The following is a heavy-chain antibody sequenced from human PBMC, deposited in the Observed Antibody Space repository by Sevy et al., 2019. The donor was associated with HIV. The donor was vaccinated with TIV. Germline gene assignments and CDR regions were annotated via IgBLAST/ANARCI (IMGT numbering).Heavy chain of an antibody. V-gene: IGHV4-34*01. D-gene: IGHD2-2*01. J-gene: IGHJ6*03. CDR2: INHTGST. CDR1: GGSFCGYY. CDR3: ARSIVVVPAAKFAYYYYYDYTDV. Sequence: SETLSLTCAVYGGSFCGYYWSWIRQPPGKGLEWIGEINHTGSTNYNPSLKSRVTIAVDTSKNQFSLKLSSVTAADSAVYYCARSIVVVPAAKFAYYYYYDYTDVWGKGTTVTVSS.